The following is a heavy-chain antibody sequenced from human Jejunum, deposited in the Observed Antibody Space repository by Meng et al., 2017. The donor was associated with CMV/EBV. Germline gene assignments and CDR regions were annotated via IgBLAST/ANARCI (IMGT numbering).Heavy chain of an antibody. CDR3: AKSTTNTWSTFDS. CDR1: GFWFSTYA. V-gene: IGHV3-23*01. J-gene: IGHJ4*02. Sequence: SGFWFSTYAMTWVRQAPGKGLEWVSTISGSGGGTLYYADSVKGRFTISRDNPKNTLYLQMNSLTVEDTAVYYCAKSTTNTWSTFDSWGQGSLVTVSS. CDR2: ISGSGGGT. D-gene: IGHD1-1*01.